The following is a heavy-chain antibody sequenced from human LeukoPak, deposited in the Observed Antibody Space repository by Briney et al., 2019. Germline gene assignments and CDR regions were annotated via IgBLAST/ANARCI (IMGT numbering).Heavy chain of an antibody. CDR2: MYYSGST. D-gene: IGHD5-12*01. J-gene: IGHJ4*02. V-gene: IGHV4-39*01. Sequence: TSETLSLTCTVSGGSISSSSYYWGWIRQPPGKGPEWIVSMYYSGSTFYNPSLKSRVTMSVDTSKNQFSLKLSSVTAADTAVYYCARLSTSLDRYSGYDYLAELDYWGQGTLVTVSS. CDR1: GGSISSSSYY. CDR3: ARLSTSLDRYSGYDYLAELDY.